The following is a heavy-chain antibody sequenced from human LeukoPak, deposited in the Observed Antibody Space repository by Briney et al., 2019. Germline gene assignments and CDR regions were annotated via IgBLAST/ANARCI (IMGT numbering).Heavy chain of an antibody. Sequence: SETLSLTCTVSSGSISKYYWXXXRQSPGKGLEWIGXIYXXGSTTYNPSLKSRVTXXXXXSKNQLSLKLSSVTAADTAVYYCARRFPWYFDLWGRGTLVTVSS. CDR1: SGSISKYY. CDR2: IYXXGST. V-gene: IGHV4-59*12. J-gene: IGHJ2*01. CDR3: ARRFPWYFDL.